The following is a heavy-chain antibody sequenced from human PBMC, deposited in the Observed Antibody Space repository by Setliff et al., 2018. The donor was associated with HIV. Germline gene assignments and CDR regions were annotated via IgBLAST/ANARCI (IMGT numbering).Heavy chain of an antibody. CDR1: GFTFTSHG. J-gene: IGHJ3*02. Sequence: GGSLRLSCAASGFTFTSHGMHWVRQAPGKGLEWVSFIRYDGNNKYYTDSVKGRFTISRDNSKNTLDLQMNSMRPEDTAVYYCAKDGDYSNNLYDAFDIWGQGTMVTVSS. CDR3: AKDGDYSNNLYDAFDI. D-gene: IGHD3-16*01. CDR2: IRYDGNNK. V-gene: IGHV3-30*02.